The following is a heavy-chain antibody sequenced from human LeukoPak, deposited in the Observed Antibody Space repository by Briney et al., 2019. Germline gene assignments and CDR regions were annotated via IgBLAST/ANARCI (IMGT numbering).Heavy chain of an antibody. CDR2: ISSSSSYI. CDR3: AREDSFKFDY. J-gene: IGHJ4*02. Sequence: PGGSLRLSCAASGFSFRSHGMNWVRQAPGKGLEWVSSISSSSSYIYYADSVKGRFTISRDNAKNSLYLQMNSLRAEDTAVYYCAREDSFKFDYWGQGTLVTVSS. D-gene: IGHD2-15*01. V-gene: IGHV3-21*01. CDR1: GFSFRSHG.